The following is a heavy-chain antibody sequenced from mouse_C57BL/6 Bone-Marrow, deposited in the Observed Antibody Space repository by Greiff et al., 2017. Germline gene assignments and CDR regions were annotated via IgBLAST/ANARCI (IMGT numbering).Heavy chain of an antibody. D-gene: IGHD1-1*01. V-gene: IGHV1-53*01. J-gene: IGHJ1*03. Sequence: VQLQQPGTELVKPGASVKLSCKASGYTFTSYWMHWVKQRPGQGLEWIGNINPSNGGTNYNEKFKSKATLTVDKSSSTAYMQLSGLTSEDSAVYYCARLRRWENWYVDVWGTGTTVTVSS. CDR3: ARLRRWENWYVDV. CDR2: INPSNGGT. CDR1: GYTFTSYW.